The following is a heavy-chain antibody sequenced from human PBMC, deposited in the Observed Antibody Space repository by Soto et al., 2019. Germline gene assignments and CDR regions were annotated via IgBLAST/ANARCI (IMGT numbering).Heavy chain of an antibody. CDR1: GESFSGYY. Sequence: QVQLQQWGAGVLKPSETLSLTCAVYGESFSGYYCSWTRQAPGKGLEWIGEIHPSGSTHYNPALKQRDTTFLAPSNNALSSKLASYTAADRAICGCARGSDASTGGRTWGQGTLVTLSS. J-gene: IGHJ5*02. CDR3: ARGSDASTGGRT. V-gene: IGHV4-34*02. CDR2: IHPSGST. D-gene: IGHD3-16*01.